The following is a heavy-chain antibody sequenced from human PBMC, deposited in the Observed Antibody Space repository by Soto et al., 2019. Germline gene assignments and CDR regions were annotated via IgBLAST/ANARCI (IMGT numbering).Heavy chain of an antibody. J-gene: IGHJ4*02. Sequence: QVQLVESGGGVVKPGRSLRLSCETSGFSFSVYGMHWVRQAPGKGLEWVAVIWYDASKQFYAASVEGRFTISRDNSKAILDIQMNSLRAEDTAVYYCAAWAEGATEVHWGQGTQVNVS. CDR2: IWYDASKQ. D-gene: IGHD2-15*01. V-gene: IGHV3-33*01. CDR1: GFSFSVYG. CDR3: AAWAEGATEVH.